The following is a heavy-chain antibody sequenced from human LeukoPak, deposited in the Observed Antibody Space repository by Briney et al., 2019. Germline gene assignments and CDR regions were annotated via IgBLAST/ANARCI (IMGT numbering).Heavy chain of an antibody. V-gene: IGHV3-30*04. CDR2: ISYDGSNK. Sequence: GGSLRLSCAASGFTFSSYAMHWVRQAPGKGLEWVAVISYDGSNKYYADSVKGRFTISRDNSKNTLYLQMNSLRAEDTAVYYCAKEGLAYCGGDCKDAFDIWGQGTMVTVSS. CDR3: AKEGLAYCGGDCKDAFDI. D-gene: IGHD2-21*02. J-gene: IGHJ3*02. CDR1: GFTFSSYA.